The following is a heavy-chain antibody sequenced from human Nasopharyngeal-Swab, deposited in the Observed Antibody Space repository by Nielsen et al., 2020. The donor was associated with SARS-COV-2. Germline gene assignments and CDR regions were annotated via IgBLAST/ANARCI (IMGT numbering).Heavy chain of an antibody. CDR3: AKDESYYDSSGYYYPDY. Sequence: SCKASGGTFSSYGMHWVRQAPGKGLEWVAVISYDGSNKYYADSVKGRFTISRGNSKNTLYLQMNSLRAEDTAVYYCAKDESYYDSSGYYYPDYWGQGTLVTVSS. CDR2: ISYDGSNK. V-gene: IGHV3-30*18. D-gene: IGHD3-22*01. CDR1: GGTFSSYG. J-gene: IGHJ4*02.